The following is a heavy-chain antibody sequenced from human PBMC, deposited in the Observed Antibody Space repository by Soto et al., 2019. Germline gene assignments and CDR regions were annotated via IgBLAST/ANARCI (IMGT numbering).Heavy chain of an antibody. Sequence: GGSLRLSCAASGFTFSSYSMNWVRQAPGKGLEWVSSISSSSYIYYADSVKGRFTISRDNAKNSLYLQMNSLRAEDTAVYYCARDPSYYDILTGEYYYYGMDVWGQGTTVTVSS. CDR3: ARDPSYYDILTGEYYYYGMDV. D-gene: IGHD3-9*01. CDR1: GFTFSSYS. V-gene: IGHV3-21*01. J-gene: IGHJ6*02. CDR2: ISSSSYI.